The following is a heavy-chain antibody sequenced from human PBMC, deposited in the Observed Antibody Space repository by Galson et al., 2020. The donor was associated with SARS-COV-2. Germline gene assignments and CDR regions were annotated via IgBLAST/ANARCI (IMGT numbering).Heavy chain of an antibody. V-gene: IGHV1-69*06. Sequence: SVKVSCKASGGTFTVYSFNWVRQGPGQGLEWMGRIIPMFGTTKYAQNFQGRVTITADKSTSTAYMELSSLRSEDTAVYYCARLRVRGNIYEGENTLDNWGQGTLVTVSS. J-gene: IGHJ4*02. CDR2: IIPMFGTT. CDR3: ARLRVRGNIYEGENTLDN. D-gene: IGHD5-18*01. CDR1: GGTFTVYS.